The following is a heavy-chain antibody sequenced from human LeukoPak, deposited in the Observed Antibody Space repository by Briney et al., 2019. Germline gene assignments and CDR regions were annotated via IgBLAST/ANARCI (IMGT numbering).Heavy chain of an antibody. D-gene: IGHD2-2*01. CDR3: ARGAPVVPAAISIWFDP. V-gene: IGHV3-7*01. Sequence: PGGSLRLSCAASGFTFSSYWMSWVRQAPGKGLEWVANIKQDGSEKYYVDSVKGRFTISRDNAKNSLYLQMNSLRAEDTAVYCCARGAPVVPAAISIWFDPWGQGTLVTVSS. CDR1: GFTFSSYW. J-gene: IGHJ5*02. CDR2: IKQDGSEK.